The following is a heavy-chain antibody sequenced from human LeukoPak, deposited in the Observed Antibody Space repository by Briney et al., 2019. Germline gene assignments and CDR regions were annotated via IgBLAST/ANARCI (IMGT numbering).Heavy chain of an antibody. V-gene: IGHV1-18*01. D-gene: IGHD4-17*01. J-gene: IGHJ6*02. CDR3: ATDLGVYGDYAESYYGMDV. CDR2: ISAYNGNT. Sequence: ASVKVSCKASGYTFTSYGISWVRQAPGQGLEWMGWISAYNGNTNYAQKLQGRVTMTTDTSTSTAYMELRSLRSEDTAVYYCATDLGVYGDYAESYYGMDVWGQGTTVTVSS. CDR1: GYTFTSYG.